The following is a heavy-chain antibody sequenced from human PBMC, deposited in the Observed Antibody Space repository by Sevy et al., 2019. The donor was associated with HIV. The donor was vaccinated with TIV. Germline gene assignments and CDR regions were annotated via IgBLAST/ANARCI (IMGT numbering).Heavy chain of an antibody. V-gene: IGHV3-7*01. CDR2: INQDGSGK. CDR3: ARDPFSKADY. J-gene: IGHJ4*02. CDR1: GFTFSSYW. D-gene: IGHD4-4*01. Sequence: GGSLRLSCAGSGFTFSSYWMSWVRQAPGKGLEWVANINQDGSGKNYVDSVKGRFTISRDNVKNSLYLQMNSLRAEDTAVYYCARDPFSKADYWGQGTLVTVSS.